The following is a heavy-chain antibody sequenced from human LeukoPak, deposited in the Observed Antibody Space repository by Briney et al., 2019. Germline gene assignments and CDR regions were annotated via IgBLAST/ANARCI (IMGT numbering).Heavy chain of an antibody. J-gene: IGHJ5*02. Sequence: SETLSLTCAVYGGSFSGYYWSWIRQPPGKGLEWIGEINHSGSTNYNPSLKSRVTISVDTSKNQFSLKLSSVSAADTAVYYCARSDYDFWSGLGYNWFDPWGQGTLVTASS. V-gene: IGHV4-34*01. CDR2: INHSGST. D-gene: IGHD3-3*01. CDR3: ARSDYDFWSGLGYNWFDP. CDR1: GGSFSGYY.